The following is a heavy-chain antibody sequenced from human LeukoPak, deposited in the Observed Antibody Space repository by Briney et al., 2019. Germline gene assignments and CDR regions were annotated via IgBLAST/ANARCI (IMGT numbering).Heavy chain of an antibody. CDR3: ARRLTQYDCFDP. V-gene: IGHV6-1*01. J-gene: IGHJ5*02. Sequence: SQTLSLTCAISGDSVSSNSGTWNRIRQSPSRGREWLGRTYYRSTWYNDYAVSVRGRITVNPDTSKNQFSLHLNSVTPEDTAVYYCARRLTQYDCFDPWGQGILVTVSS. CDR2: TYYRSTWYN. CDR1: GDSVSSNSGT. D-gene: IGHD2-2*01.